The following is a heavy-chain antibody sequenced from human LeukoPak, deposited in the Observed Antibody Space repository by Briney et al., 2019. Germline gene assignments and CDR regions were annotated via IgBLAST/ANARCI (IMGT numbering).Heavy chain of an antibody. CDR3: ARREQLYRVLYYYYYMDV. J-gene: IGHJ6*03. CDR1: GFTFSSYS. D-gene: IGHD6-13*01. V-gene: IGHV3-21*04. CDR2: ISSSSSYI. Sequence: GGSLRLSCAASGFTFSSYSMNWVRQAPGKGLEWVSSISSSSSYIYYADSVRGRFTISRDNAKNSLYLQMNSLRAEDTALYYCARREQLYRVLYYYYYMDVWGKGTTVTVSS.